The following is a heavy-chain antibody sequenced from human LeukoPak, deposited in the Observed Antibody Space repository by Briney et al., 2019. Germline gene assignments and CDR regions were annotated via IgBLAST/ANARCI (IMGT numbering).Heavy chain of an antibody. Sequence: ASVKVSCKASGYTFTGYYMHWVRQAPGQGLEWMGWINPNSGGTNYAQKFQGRVTMTRDTSISTAYMELSRLRSDDTAVYYYARDEVQYYYDSYYDYWGQGTLVTVSS. D-gene: IGHD3-22*01. J-gene: IGHJ4*02. CDR3: ARDEVQYYYDSYYDY. V-gene: IGHV1-2*02. CDR2: INPNSGGT. CDR1: GYTFTGYY.